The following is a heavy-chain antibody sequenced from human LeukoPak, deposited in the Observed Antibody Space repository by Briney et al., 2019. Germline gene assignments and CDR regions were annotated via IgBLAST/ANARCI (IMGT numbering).Heavy chain of an antibody. CDR2: IYPADSDI. D-gene: IGHD2-15*01. CDR1: GYSINNYW. J-gene: IGHJ5*02. Sequence: GESLKISCKGSGYSINNYWIAWVRQMPGKGLEWMGIIYPADSDIRYSPSFQGQVTISADKSISTAYLQWNSLKASDTVMYYCARQEYCSGASCYTWFDPWGQGTLATVSS. V-gene: IGHV5-51*01. CDR3: ARQEYCSGASCYTWFDP.